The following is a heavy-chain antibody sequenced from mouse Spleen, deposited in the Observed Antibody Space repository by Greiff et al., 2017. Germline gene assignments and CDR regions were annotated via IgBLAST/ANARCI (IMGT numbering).Heavy chain of an antibody. Sequence: QVQLQQSGAELVRPGSSVKISCKASGYAFSSYWMNWVKQRPGQGLEWIGQIYPGDGDTNYNGKFKGKATLTADKSSSTAYMQLSSLTSEDSAVYFCARGALGKEGFAYWGQGTLVTVSA. CDR3: ARGALGKEGFAY. V-gene: IGHV1-80*01. D-gene: IGHD4-1*01. CDR2: IYPGDGDT. CDR1: GYAFSSYW. J-gene: IGHJ3*01.